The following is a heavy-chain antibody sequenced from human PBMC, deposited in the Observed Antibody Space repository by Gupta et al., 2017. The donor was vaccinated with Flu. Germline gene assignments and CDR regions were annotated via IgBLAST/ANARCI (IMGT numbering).Heavy chain of an antibody. Sequence: YYWGWIRQPPGKGLEWIGSVYHTGTAYYNPSLKSRVTMSIDSSKNHVSLKLSSVTAADTAVYYCARSNAASAFYYYYYLDVWGKGTTVTVSS. CDR1: YY. D-gene: IGHD2-8*01. J-gene: IGHJ6*03. CDR2: VYHTGTA. V-gene: IGHV4-39*02. CDR3: ARSNAASAFYYYYYLDV.